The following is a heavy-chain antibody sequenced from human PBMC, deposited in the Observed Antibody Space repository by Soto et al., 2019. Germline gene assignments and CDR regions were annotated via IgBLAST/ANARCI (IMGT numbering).Heavy chain of an antibody. CDR2: IKSKTDGGTT. J-gene: IGHJ4*02. V-gene: IGHV3-15*01. D-gene: IGHD6-13*01. CDR3: TTDPPVAAAGKNDY. CDR1: GFTFSNSW. Sequence: EVQLVESGGGLVKPGGSLRLSCAASGFTFSNSWMSWVRQAPGKGLEWVGRIKSKTDGGTTDYAAHVKVRFTISSDDSKNTLYLQMTSLKPEDTAVYYCTTDPPVAAAGKNDYWGEVTLVTVSS.